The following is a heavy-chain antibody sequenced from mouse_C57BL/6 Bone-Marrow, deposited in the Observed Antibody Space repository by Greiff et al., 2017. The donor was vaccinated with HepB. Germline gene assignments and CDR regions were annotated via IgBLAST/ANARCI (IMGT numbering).Heavy chain of an antibody. J-gene: IGHJ1*03. D-gene: IGHD1-1*01. V-gene: IGHV1-9*01. Sequence: QVQLQQSGAELMKPGASVKLSCKATGYTFTGYWIEWVKQRPGNGLEWIGAILPGSGSTNYNEKFKGKATITADTASNTAYMQLRHLTTEDSAIYYCARFYGRSYWYFDVWGTGTTVTVSS. CDR3: ARFYGRSYWYFDV. CDR2: ILPGSGST. CDR1: GYTFTGYW.